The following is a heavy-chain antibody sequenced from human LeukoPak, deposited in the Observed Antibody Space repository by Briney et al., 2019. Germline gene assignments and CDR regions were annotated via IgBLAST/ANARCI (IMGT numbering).Heavy chain of an antibody. Sequence: GGSLRLSCAASGFTFSTYSMNWVRQAPGKGLEWVSYISTSSSTIYYADSVKGRFTISRDNGKNSLYLQMNSLRAEDTAVYYCARGPLYSVFLHYFDYWGQGTLVTVSS. CDR1: GFTFSTYS. CDR2: ISTSSSTI. CDR3: ARGPLYSVFLHYFDY. V-gene: IGHV3-48*01. D-gene: IGHD2-8*01. J-gene: IGHJ4*02.